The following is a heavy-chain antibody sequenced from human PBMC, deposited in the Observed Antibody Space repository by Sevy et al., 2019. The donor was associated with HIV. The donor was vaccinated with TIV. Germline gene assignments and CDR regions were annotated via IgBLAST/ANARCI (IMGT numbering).Heavy chain of an antibody. V-gene: IGHV3-30*18. CDR2: ISFDGRNT. D-gene: IGHD4-4*01. Sequence: GGSLRLSCAGSGFTFRSYGIHWVRQSPGKGLEWVAFISFDGRNTYSADSVKGRFTVSRDNSNNAVYLQMNNLRTEDTAMYYCAKDVLGDNSPWFFFDYWGQGTQVTVSS. J-gene: IGHJ4*02. CDR1: GFTFRSYG. CDR3: AKDVLGDNSPWFFFDY.